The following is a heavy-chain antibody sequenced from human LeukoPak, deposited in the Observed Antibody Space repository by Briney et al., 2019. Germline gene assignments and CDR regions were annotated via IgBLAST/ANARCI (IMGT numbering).Heavy chain of an antibody. V-gene: IGHV3-23*01. Sequence: GGSLRLSCAASGFTFSSYAMSWVRQAPGKGLEGVSAISGSGGSTYYAGSVQGRFTISRDNSKNTLYLQMNSLRAEDTAVYYCAKASIAAAGKDAFDIWGQGTMVTVSS. CDR2: ISGSGGST. CDR3: AKASIAAAGKDAFDI. J-gene: IGHJ3*02. D-gene: IGHD6-13*01. CDR1: GFTFSSYA.